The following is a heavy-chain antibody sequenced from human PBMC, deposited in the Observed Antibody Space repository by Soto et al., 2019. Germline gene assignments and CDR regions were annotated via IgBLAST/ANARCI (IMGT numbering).Heavy chain of an antibody. CDR3: ARGRRDHDYGPTTAFDI. J-gene: IGHJ3*02. V-gene: IGHV3-33*01. CDR2: IWYDGSNK. CDR1: GFTFSSYG. D-gene: IGHD4-17*01. Sequence: QVQLVESGGGVVQPGRSLRLSCAASGFTFSSYGMHWVRQAPGKGLEWVAVIWYDGSNKYYADSVKGRFTISRDNSKTTLYLQMNSLRAADTAVYYCARGRRDHDYGPTTAFDIWGQGTMVTVSS.